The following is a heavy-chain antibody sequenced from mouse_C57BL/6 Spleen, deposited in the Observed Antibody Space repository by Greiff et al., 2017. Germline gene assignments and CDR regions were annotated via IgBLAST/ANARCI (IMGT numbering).Heavy chain of an antibody. D-gene: IGHD2-3*01. CDR3: ARDDGYYVWFAY. CDR1: GFTFSSYT. Sequence: EVKVEESGGGLVKPGGSLKLSCAASGFTFSSYTMSWVRQTPEKRLEWVATISGGGGNTYYPDSVKGRFTISRDNAKNTLYLQMSSLRSEDTALYYCARDDGYYVWFAYWGQGTLVTVSA. CDR2: ISGGGGNT. V-gene: IGHV5-9*01. J-gene: IGHJ3*01.